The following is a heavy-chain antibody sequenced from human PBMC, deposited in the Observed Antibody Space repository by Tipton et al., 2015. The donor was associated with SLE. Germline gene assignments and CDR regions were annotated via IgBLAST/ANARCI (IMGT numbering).Heavy chain of an antibody. J-gene: IGHJ4*02. V-gene: IGHV4-39*01. CDR1: GGSISFNSYY. CDR2: IYYSGGT. CDR3: ASQGDANTAMYVFDQ. D-gene: IGHD5-18*01. Sequence: TLSLTCTVSGGSISFNSYYWGWIRQPPGKGLEWIGSIYYSGGTFYNPSLKSRVTISVDTSKNQFSLRLSSVTAADTAVYYCASQGDANTAMYVFDQWGQGSLVTVSS.